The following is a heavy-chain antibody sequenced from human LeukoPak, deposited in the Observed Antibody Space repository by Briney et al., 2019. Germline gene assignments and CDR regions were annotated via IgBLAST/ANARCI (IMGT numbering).Heavy chain of an antibody. V-gene: IGHV1-8*02. D-gene: IGHD2-15*01. CDR3: ARGQRYCSGGSCYSGNWFDP. J-gene: IGHJ5*02. Sequence: ASVKVSCKASGYTFTGYYMHWVRQAPGQGLEWMGWINPNSGNTGYARKFQGRVTMTRNTSISTAYMELSSLRSEDTAVYYCARGQRYCSGGSCYSGNWFDPWGQGTLVTVSS. CDR2: INPNSGNT. CDR1: GYTFTGYY.